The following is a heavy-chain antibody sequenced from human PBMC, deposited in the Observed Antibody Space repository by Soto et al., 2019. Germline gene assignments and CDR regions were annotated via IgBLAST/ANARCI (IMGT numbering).Heavy chain of an antibody. CDR1: GFTFTRYS. CDR2: ISSTTNYI. V-gene: IGHV3-21*06. J-gene: IGHJ4*02. CDR3: ARESEDLPSNFDY. Sequence: PGGSLRLSCAASGFTFTRYSMNWVRQAPGKGLEWVSSISSTTNYIYYGDSMKGRFTISRDNAKNSLYLEMNSLRAEDTAAYYCARESEDLPSNFDYWGQGTLVTVSS.